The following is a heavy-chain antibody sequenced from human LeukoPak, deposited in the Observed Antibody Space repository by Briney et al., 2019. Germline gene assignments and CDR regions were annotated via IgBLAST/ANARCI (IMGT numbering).Heavy chain of an antibody. CDR1: GFTFSSYA. J-gene: IGHJ3*02. V-gene: IGHV3-23*01. Sequence: GGSLRLSCAASGFTFSSYAMSWVRQAPGKGLEWVSAISGSGGSTYYADSVKGRFTISRDNSKNTLYLQMNSLRAEDTAVYYCAKDLWIVVVPAAMGAFDIWGQGTMVTVSS. D-gene: IGHD2-2*01. CDR2: ISGSGGST. CDR3: AKDLWIVVVPAAMGAFDI.